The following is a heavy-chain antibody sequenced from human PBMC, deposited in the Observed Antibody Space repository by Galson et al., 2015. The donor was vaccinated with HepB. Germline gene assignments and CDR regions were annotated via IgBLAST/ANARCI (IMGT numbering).Heavy chain of an antibody. J-gene: IGHJ2*01. CDR1: GGTFSSYA. V-gene: IGHV1-69*13. Sequence: SVKVSCKASGGTFSSYAISWVRQAPGQGLEWMGGIIPIFGTANYAQKFQGRVTITADESTSTAYMELSSLRSEDTAVYYCARAKNKRYCSSTSCYNLSSYWYFDLWGRGTLVTVSS. D-gene: IGHD2-2*01. CDR3: ARAKNKRYCSSTSCYNLSSYWYFDL. CDR2: IIPIFGTA.